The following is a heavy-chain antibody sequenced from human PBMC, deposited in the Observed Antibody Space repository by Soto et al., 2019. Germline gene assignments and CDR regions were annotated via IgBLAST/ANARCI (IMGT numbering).Heavy chain of an antibody. J-gene: IGHJ5*02. CDR1: GYTFTSYY. CDR2: INPSGGST. CDR3: ARDEVEVAGLIVVVTAGIFVP. Sequence: GASVKVSCKASGYTFTSYYMHWVRQAPGQGLEWMGIINPSGGSTSYAQKFQGRVTMTRDTSTSTVYMELSSLRSEDTAVYYCARDEVEVAGLIVVVTAGIFVPWGQGTLVTVSS. D-gene: IGHD2-21*02. V-gene: IGHV1-46*01.